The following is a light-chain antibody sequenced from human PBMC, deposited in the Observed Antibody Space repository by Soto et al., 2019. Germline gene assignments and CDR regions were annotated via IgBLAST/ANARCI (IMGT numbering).Light chain of an antibody. Sequence: QSALTQPASLSGSPGQSITISCTGTSSGVGNYNYVSWYQQHPGKAPKLMIFGVSNRPSGVSDRFSGSKSGNTASLTISGLQAEDEADYQCSSYAGGYYLFGTGTKVTVL. CDR2: GVS. CDR3: SSYAGGYYL. J-gene: IGLJ1*01. V-gene: IGLV2-14*03. CDR1: SSGVGNYNY.